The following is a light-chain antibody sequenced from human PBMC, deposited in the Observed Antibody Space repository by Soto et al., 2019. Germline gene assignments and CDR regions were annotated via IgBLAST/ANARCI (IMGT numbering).Light chain of an antibody. CDR1: QYISTY. J-gene: IGKJ4*02. Sequence: IQMDQSPSPLSASVGGRVTITCRASQYISTYLNWYRQKSGKAPEVLIYSASTLQSGVPSRFSGRGSGTDFTLTIIGLQSEDFATYYCQQSYTTPRTFGAGTKVDIK. CDR2: SAS. V-gene: IGKV1-39*01. CDR3: QQSYTTPRT.